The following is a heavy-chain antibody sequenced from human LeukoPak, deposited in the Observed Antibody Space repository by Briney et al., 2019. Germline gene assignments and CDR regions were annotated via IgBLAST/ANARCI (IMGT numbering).Heavy chain of an antibody. CDR1: GFTFSSYW. Sequence: PGGSLRLSCAASGFTFSSYWMSWVRQAPGKGLEWVANIKQDGSEKYYVDSVKGRFTISRDNAKNSLYLQMNSLRAEDTAVYYCARDLGYSSSWYLNYWGQGTLVTVSS. CDR3: ARDLGYSSSWYLNY. J-gene: IGHJ4*02. V-gene: IGHV3-7*01. D-gene: IGHD6-13*01. CDR2: IKQDGSEK.